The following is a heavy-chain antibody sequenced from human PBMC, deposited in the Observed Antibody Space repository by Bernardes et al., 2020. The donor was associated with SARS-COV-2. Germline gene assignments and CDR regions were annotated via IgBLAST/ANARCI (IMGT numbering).Heavy chain of an antibody. V-gene: IGHV3-74*01. J-gene: IGHJ4*02. D-gene: IGHD2-21*01. Sequence: GGSLRLSCAASGFTFSRYWMHWVRQAPGKGLVWVSRISSDGSDTHYADLVRGRFIISRDNANNMLYLQMSGLRAEDTAVYYCARIRVTVYSAHPHDYWGQGTLVSVSS. CDR1: GFTFSRYW. CDR2: ISSDGSDT. CDR3: ARIRVTVYSAHPHDY.